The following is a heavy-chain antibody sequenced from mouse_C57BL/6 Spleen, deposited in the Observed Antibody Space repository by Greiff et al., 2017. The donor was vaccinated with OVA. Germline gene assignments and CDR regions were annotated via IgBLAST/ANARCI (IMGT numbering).Heavy chain of an antibody. J-gene: IGHJ2*01. Sequence: EVKVVESGGGLVQPGGSMKLSCVASGFTFSNYWMNWVRQSPEKGLEWVAQIRLKSDNYATNYAESVKGLFTISRDDSKSSVYLQINNLRAEDTGIYYCTGSSSTTIVAYGVRYFDYRGQGTTLTVSS. D-gene: IGHD1-1*01. CDR1: GFTFSNYW. V-gene: IGHV6-3*01. CDR3: TGSSSTTIVAYGVRYFDY. CDR2: IRLKSDNYAT.